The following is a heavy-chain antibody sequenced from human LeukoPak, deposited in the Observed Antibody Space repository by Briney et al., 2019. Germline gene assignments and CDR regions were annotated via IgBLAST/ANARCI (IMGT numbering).Heavy chain of an antibody. J-gene: IGHJ4*02. Sequence: GGSLRLSCAASGFTFSSYSMNWVRQAPGKGLEWVSYISSSSSTIYYAGSVKGRFTISRDNAKNSLYLQMNSLRAEDTAVYYCARDLRYWGQGTLVTVSS. V-gene: IGHV3-48*01. CDR3: ARDLRY. CDR1: GFTFSSYS. CDR2: ISSSSSTI.